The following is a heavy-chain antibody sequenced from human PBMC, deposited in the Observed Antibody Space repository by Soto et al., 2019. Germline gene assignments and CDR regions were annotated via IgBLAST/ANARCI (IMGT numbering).Heavy chain of an antibody. V-gene: IGHV3-33*01. Sequence: QVQLVESGGGVVQPGRSLRLSCAASGFTFSSYGMHWVRQAPGKGLEWVAVIWYDGSNNYYADSVKGRFTISRDNSKNTLYLQMNSLRAEDTAVYYCARDTTRAMLRIYYGMDVWGQGTTVTVSS. CDR1: GFTFSSYG. CDR3: ARDTTRAMLRIYYGMDV. CDR2: IWYDGSNN. J-gene: IGHJ6*02. D-gene: IGHD3-10*01.